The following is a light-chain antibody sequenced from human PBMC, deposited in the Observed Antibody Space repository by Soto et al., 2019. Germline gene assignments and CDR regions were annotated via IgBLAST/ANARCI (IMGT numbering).Light chain of an antibody. CDR3: QQSYSTPGT. V-gene: IGKV1-39*01. CDR1: QSISSY. Sequence: DIQITRSPSSLSASVGERVTITCRAIQSISSYLNWYQQKPGKAPKLLIYAASSLQSGVPSRFSGSGSGTDFTLTISSLQPEDFATYYCQQSYSTPGTFGGGTKVDIK. J-gene: IGKJ4*01. CDR2: AAS.